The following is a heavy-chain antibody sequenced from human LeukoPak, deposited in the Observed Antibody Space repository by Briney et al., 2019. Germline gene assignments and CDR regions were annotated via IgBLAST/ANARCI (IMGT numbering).Heavy chain of an antibody. Sequence: SETLSLTCTVSGGSISSYYWSWIRQPPGKGLEWIGYIYYSGSTNYNPSLKSRVTISVDTSKNQFSLKLSSVTAADTAVYYCARVSLGSGSYGYAFDIWGQGTMVTVSS. J-gene: IGHJ3*02. V-gene: IGHV4-59*12. CDR1: GGSISSYY. CDR2: IYYSGST. CDR3: ARVSLGSGSYGYAFDI. D-gene: IGHD3-10*01.